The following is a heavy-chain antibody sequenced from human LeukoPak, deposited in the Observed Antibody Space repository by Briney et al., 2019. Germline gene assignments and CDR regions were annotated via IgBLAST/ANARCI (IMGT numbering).Heavy chain of an antibody. CDR2: INHSGST. V-gene: IGHV4-34*01. CDR3: ARKAYYDILTGRGHNWFDP. CDR1: GGSFSGYY. J-gene: IGHJ5*02. Sequence: SETLSPTCAVHGGSFSGYYWSWIRQPPGKGLEWIGEINHSGSTNYNPSLKSRVTISVDTSKNQFSLKLSSVTAADTAVYYCARKAYYDILTGRGHNWFDPWGQGTLVTVSS. D-gene: IGHD3-9*01.